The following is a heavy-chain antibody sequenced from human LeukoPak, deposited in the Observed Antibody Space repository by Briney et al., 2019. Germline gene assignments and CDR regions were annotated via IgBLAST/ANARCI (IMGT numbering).Heavy chain of an antibody. CDR3: ARGPYGSSGTPDAFDI. CDR2: IDPSSTYI. CDR1: GFTFSSYS. J-gene: IGHJ3*02. V-gene: IGHV3-21*01. D-gene: IGHD3-10*01. Sequence: PGGSLRLSCAASGFTFSSYSMNWVRQAPGKGLEWVSAIDPSSTYIYYADSVKGRFTISRDNSKNTLYLQMNSLRAEDTAVYYCARGPYGSSGTPDAFDIWGQGTMVTVSS.